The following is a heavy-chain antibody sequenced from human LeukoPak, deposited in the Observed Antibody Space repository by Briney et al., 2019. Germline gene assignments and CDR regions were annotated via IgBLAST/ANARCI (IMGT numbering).Heavy chain of an antibody. D-gene: IGHD2-2*01. CDR3: ARRRGALPVLHHYYGMDV. CDR2: IYPGDSDT. J-gene: IGHJ6*02. CDR1: GYSFTSYW. V-gene: IGHV5-51*01. Sequence: GESLKISCKGSGYSFTSYWISWVRQMPGKGLEWMGIIYPGDSDTRYSPSFQGQVTISADKSISTAYLQWSSLKASDTAMYYCARRRGALPVLHHYYGMDVWGQGTTVTVSS.